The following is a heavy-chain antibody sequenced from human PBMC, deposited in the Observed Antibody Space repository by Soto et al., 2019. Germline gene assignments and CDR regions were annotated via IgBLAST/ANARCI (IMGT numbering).Heavy chain of an antibody. CDR3: ARDSGWPILNFDN. J-gene: IGHJ4*02. CDR2: SSYDGRET. Sequence: GGSLRLSCAASDFDFGSYGIHWVRQAPGKGLEWVAASSYDGRETFYADSAKGRFTVSKEMSKNTAFLQMNALRHEDTAVYFCARDSGWPILNFDNWGQGTPVTVSS. D-gene: IGHD3-10*01. V-gene: IGHV3-30*03. CDR1: DFDFGSYG.